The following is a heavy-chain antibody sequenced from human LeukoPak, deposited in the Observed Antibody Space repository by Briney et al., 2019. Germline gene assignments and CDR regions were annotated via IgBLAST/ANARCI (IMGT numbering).Heavy chain of an antibody. J-gene: IGHJ6*03. CDR1: GYSFTSYW. CDR2: IYPGDSDT. D-gene: IGHD6-13*01. CDR3: ARQKVYGITEAGPAISYYYYMDV. Sequence: GESLKISCKGSGYSFTSYWIGWARQMPGKGLEWMGIIYPGDSDTRYSPSFQGQVTISADKSISTAYLQWSSLKASDTAMYYCARQKVYGITEAGPAISYYYYMDVWGKGTTVTISS. V-gene: IGHV5-51*01.